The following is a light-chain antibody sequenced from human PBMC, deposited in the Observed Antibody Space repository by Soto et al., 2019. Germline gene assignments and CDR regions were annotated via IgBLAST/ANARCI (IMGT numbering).Light chain of an antibody. CDR3: QHYYSYPRT. V-gene: IGKV1-8*01. Sequence: AIRMTQSPSSLSASTGDRVTITCRASQGISRYLAWYQQKPGKAPKLLIYAASTLQSGVPSRFSGSGSGTDFTLTISCLQSEDFATYYCQHYYSYPRTFGQGTKLEIK. J-gene: IGKJ2*01. CDR2: AAS. CDR1: QGISRY.